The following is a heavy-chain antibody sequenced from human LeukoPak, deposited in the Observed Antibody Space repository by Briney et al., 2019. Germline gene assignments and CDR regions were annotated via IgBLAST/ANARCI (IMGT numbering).Heavy chain of an antibody. Sequence: GGSLRLSCAASGFTFSSYWMHWVRQAPGKGLVWVSRINSDGSSTSYADSVKGRFTISRDNAKNTLYLQMNSLRAEDTAVYYCARGDYDFWSDYPYYYYYMDVWGKGTTVTVSS. CDR3: ARGDYDFWSDYPYYYYYMDV. D-gene: IGHD3-3*01. V-gene: IGHV3-74*01. J-gene: IGHJ6*03. CDR1: GFTFSSYW. CDR2: INSDGSST.